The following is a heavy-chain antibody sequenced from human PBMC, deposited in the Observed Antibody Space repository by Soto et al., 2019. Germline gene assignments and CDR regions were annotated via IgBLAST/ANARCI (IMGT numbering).Heavy chain of an antibody. CDR1: GGSISSGGYY. CDR2: IYYSGST. J-gene: IGHJ6*02. Sequence: SETLSLTCTVSGGSISSGGYYWSWIRQHPGKGLEWIGYIYYSGSTYYNPSLKSRVTISVDPSKNQFSLKLSSVTAADTAVYYCARVPNTSSSSWLVYGYYYGMDVWGQGTTVTVSS. V-gene: IGHV4-31*03. CDR3: ARVPNTSSSSWLVYGYYYGMDV. D-gene: IGHD6-13*01.